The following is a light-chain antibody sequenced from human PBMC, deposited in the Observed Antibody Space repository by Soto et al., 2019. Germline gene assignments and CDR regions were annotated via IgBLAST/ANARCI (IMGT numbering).Light chain of an antibody. CDR2: GAS. J-gene: IGKJ3*01. CDR3: QQYDSWPFT. V-gene: IGKV3-15*01. CDR1: QSVDSN. Sequence: DIVMTQSPATLSVSPGERDTLSCRASQSVDSNLAWYQQKPGQAPRLLIYGASIRATGIPARFSGSGSGTEFTLNISSLQSEDFAVYYCQQYDSWPFTFGPGTKVDIK.